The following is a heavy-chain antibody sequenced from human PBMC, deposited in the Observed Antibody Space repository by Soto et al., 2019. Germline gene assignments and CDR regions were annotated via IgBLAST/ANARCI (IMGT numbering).Heavy chain of an antibody. J-gene: IGHJ3*02. V-gene: IGHV4-39*01. CDR3: AKQSRPPGILTGYYLRFDI. CDR1: GGSINTYNLF. CDR2: IHYGGNA. D-gene: IGHD3-9*01. Sequence: SETLSLTCTVSGGSINTYNLFWAWVRQPPGKGLEWIASIHYGGNAYYSPSLTTRATISIDTSKNQFSLKLTSVTAADTAVYYCAKQSRPPGILTGYYLRFDIWGQATMVTVS.